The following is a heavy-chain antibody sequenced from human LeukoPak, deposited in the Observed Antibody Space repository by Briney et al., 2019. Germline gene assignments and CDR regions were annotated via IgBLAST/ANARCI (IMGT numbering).Heavy chain of an antibody. V-gene: IGHV4-34*01. CDR1: GGSFSGYY. Sequence: PSETLSLTCAVYGGSFSGYYWSWIRQPPGKGLEWSGEINHSGSTNYNPSLKSRVTISVDTSKNQFSLKLSSVTAADTAVYYCASTEDYTYGSDYYYYMDVWGKGTTVTISS. CDR3: ASTEDYTYGSDYYYYMDV. J-gene: IGHJ6*03. D-gene: IGHD3-10*01. CDR2: INHSGST.